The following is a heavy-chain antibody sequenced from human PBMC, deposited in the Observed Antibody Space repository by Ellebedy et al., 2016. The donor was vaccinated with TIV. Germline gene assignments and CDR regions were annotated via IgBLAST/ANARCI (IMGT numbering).Heavy chain of an antibody. CDR1: GFTFSTYW. CDR3: VTTALTGYPFYFYGMDV. J-gene: IGHJ6*01. V-gene: IGHV3-7*02. Sequence: GESLKISXDASGFTFSTYWMTWVRQAPGKGLEWVANVDQNGGEKSYLDSVRGRFIISRDNEKNSLYLEMNNLSVEDTGIYYCVTTALTGYPFYFYGMDVWGQGTTVTVSS. D-gene: IGHD3-9*01. CDR2: VDQNGGEK.